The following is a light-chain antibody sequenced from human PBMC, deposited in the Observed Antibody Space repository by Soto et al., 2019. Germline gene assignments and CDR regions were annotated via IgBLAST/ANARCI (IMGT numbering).Light chain of an antibody. CDR2: DVT. CDR3: SSYTSSSTPYV. J-gene: IGLJ1*01. CDR1: SSDVGGYNY. V-gene: IGLV2-14*01. Sequence: HSALTQPASVSVSPGQSSTISCTGTSSDVGGYNYVSWYQQHPVKAPKLMIYDVTNRPSGVSDRFSGSKSGNTASLTISGLQAEDEADYYCSSYTSSSTPYVFGTGTKVTVL.